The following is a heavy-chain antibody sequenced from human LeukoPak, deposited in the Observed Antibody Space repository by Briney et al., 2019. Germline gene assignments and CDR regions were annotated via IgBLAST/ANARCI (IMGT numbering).Heavy chain of an antibody. J-gene: IGHJ4*02. Sequence: GRSLRLSCAASGFTFSSYGMHWVRQAPDKGLEWVAVISYDGSNKCYADSVKGRFTISRDNSENTLYLQMNSLRAEDTAVYYCANDYGDHRTPYYWGQGTLVTVSS. CDR3: ANDYGDHRTPYY. D-gene: IGHD4-17*01. CDR2: ISYDGSNK. V-gene: IGHV3-30*18. CDR1: GFTFSSYG.